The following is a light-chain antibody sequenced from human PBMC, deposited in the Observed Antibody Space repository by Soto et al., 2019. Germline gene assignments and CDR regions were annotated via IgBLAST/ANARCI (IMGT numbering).Light chain of an antibody. J-gene: IGKJ5*01. CDR2: TAS. V-gene: IGKV1-12*01. CDR1: QDISSW. Sequence: DIQRTQSRSSVSASVGDRVTITCRASQDISSWLAWYQQKPGKAPNLLIYTASTLQTGVPSRFSGSGSGTHFTLTISSLQPEDFATYYCQQANSFPITFGQGTRLEIK. CDR3: QQANSFPIT.